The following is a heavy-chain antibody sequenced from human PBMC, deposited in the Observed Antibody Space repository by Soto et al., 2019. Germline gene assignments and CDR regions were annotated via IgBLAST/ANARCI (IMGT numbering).Heavy chain of an antibody. D-gene: IGHD3-3*01. CDR2: IYYSGST. J-gene: IGHJ4*02. CDR1: GGSISSSSYY. CDR3: ARDRITIFGVVPWTCDY. Sequence: SETLSLTCTVSGGSISSSSYYWGWIRQPPGKGLEWIGSIYYSGSTYYNPSLKSRVTISVDTSKNQFSLKLSSVTAADTAVYYCARDRITIFGVVPWTCDYWGQGTQVTVSS. V-gene: IGHV4-39*01.